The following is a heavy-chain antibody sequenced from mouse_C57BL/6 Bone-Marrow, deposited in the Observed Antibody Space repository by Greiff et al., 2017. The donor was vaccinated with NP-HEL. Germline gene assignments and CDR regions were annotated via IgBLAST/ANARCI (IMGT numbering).Heavy chain of an antibody. V-gene: IGHV1-64*01. CDR3: ARCGNYLYYFDY. Sequence: QVQLQQPGAELVKPGASVKLSCKASGYTFTSYWMHWVKQRPGQGLEWIGMIHPNSGSTNYNEKFKSKATLTVDKSSSTAYMQLSSLTSEDSAVYYCARCGNYLYYFDYWGQGTTLTGSS. CDR2: IHPNSGST. D-gene: IGHD2-1*01. CDR1: GYTFTSYW. J-gene: IGHJ2*01.